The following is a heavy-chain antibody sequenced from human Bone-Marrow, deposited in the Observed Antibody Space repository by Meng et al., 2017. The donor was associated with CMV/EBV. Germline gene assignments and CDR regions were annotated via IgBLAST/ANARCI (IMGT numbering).Heavy chain of an antibody. J-gene: IGHJ4*02. CDR1: GYTFTGYY. V-gene: IGHV1-8*03. CDR2: MNPNSGNT. CDR3: ARGLGGAIY. D-gene: IGHD3-16*01. Sequence: KVSCKASGYTFTGYYMHWVRQAPGQGLEWMRWMNPNSGNTGYAQKFQGRVTITRNTSISTAYMELSSLRSEGTAVYYCARGLGGAIYWGQGTLVTVSS.